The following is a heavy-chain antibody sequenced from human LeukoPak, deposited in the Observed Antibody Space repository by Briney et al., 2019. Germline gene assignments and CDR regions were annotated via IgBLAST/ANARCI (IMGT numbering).Heavy chain of an antibody. Sequence: GASLQISCQGSGYNFNNYWIAWVRQMPGKGLEWMGIIYPSDSDTRYNPSFQGQVTISADKSISTAYLQWSTLKASDTAMYYCARHATSGWQNYYAMDVWGQGTTVTVSS. CDR1: GYNFNNYW. CDR3: ARHATSGWQNYYAMDV. CDR2: IYPSDSDT. J-gene: IGHJ6*02. V-gene: IGHV5-51*01. D-gene: IGHD6-19*01.